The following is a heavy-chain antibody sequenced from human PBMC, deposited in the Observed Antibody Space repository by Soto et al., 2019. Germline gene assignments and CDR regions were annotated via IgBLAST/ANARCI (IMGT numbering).Heavy chain of an antibody. V-gene: IGHV1-69*01. CDR1: GGTFSSYA. J-gene: IGHJ6*02. CDR2: IIPIFGTA. CDR3: ARGGRRYFDWLHLPQAWGMDV. Sequence: QVQLVQSGAEVKKPGSSVKVSCKASGGTFSSYAISWVRQAPGQGLEWMGGIIPIFGTANYAQKFQGRVTITADESTSTAYMELSSLRPEDTAVYYCARGGRRYFDWLHLPQAWGMDVWGQGTTVTVSS. D-gene: IGHD3-9*01.